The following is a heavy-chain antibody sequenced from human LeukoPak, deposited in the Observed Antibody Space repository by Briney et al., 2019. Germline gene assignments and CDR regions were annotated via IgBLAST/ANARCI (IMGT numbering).Heavy chain of an antibody. CDR2: IIPIFGTA. Sequence: SVKVSCKASGGTFSSYAISWVRQAPGQGLEWMGRIIPIFGTANYAQKFQGRVTITTDESTSTAYMELSSLRSEDTAVYYCARGPVVDYFDGSGYYYFDSWGQGTPVTVSS. V-gene: IGHV1-69*05. CDR3: ARGPVVDYFDGSGYYYFDS. J-gene: IGHJ4*02. CDR1: GGTFSSYA. D-gene: IGHD3-22*01.